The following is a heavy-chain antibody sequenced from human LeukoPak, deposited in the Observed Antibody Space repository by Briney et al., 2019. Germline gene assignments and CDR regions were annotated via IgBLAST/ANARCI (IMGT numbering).Heavy chain of an antibody. Sequence: GGSLRLSCAASGFTFSSYAMSWVRQAPGKGLEWVANIKQDGSEKYYVDSVKGRFTISRDNAKNSLYLQMNSLRAEDTAVYYCAREKGYFQHWGQGTLVTVSS. CDR3: AREKGYFQH. CDR1: GFTFSSYA. CDR2: IKQDGSEK. V-gene: IGHV3-7*01. J-gene: IGHJ1*01.